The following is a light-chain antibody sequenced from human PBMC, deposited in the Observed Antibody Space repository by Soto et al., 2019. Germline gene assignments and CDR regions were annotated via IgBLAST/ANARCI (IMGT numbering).Light chain of an antibody. V-gene: IGKV3-15*01. Sequence: EIVMTQSPATLSVSLGERVTLSCRASQGVATNLGWYQQKPGQAPRLLIFGASTRATGIPARFSGSGSGTEFTLTISSLQSEDFAVYYCQQYNNFPQTFGQGTMVEIE. J-gene: IGKJ1*01. CDR3: QQYNNFPQT. CDR1: QGVATN. CDR2: GAS.